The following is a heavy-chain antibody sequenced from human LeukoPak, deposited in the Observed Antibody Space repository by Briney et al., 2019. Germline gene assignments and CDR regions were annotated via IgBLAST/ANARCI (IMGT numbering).Heavy chain of an antibody. CDR3: ASDYYDSSGYYYDGAFDI. CDR1: GYTFTSYD. Sequence: ASVKVSCKASGYTFTSYDINWVRQATGQGLEWMGWMNPNSGNTGYAQKFQGRVTMTRNTSISTAYMELSSLRSEDTAVYYCASDYYDSSGYYYDGAFDIWGQGAMVTVSS. CDR2: MNPNSGNT. V-gene: IGHV1-8*01. J-gene: IGHJ3*02. D-gene: IGHD3-22*01.